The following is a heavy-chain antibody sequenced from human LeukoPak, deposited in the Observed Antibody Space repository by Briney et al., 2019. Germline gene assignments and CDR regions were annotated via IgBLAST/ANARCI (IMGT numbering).Heavy chain of an antibody. V-gene: IGHV3-66*01. CDR2: IYSGGST. J-gene: IGHJ4*02. CDR1: GFTVSSNY. CDR3: ARDFRENYFDY. Sequence: AGGSLRLSCAASGFTVSSNYMSWVRQAPGKGLEWVSVIYSGGSTYYADSVKGRFTISRDNSKNTLYLQMNSLRAEDTAVYYCARDFRENYFDYWGQGTLVTVSS.